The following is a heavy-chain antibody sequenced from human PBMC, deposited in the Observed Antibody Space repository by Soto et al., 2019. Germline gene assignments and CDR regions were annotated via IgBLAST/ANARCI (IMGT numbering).Heavy chain of an antibody. CDR2: ISYDGSNK. J-gene: IGHJ4*02. CDR3: AKDGIVVVPAATDYYFDY. D-gene: IGHD2-2*01. CDR1: GFTFSSYG. V-gene: IGHV3-30*18. Sequence: QVQLVESGGGVVQPGRSLRLSCAASGFTFSSYGMHWVRQAPGKGLEWVAVISYDGSNKYYADSVKGRFTISRDNSKNTLYLQMNCVRAEDTAVYYCAKDGIVVVPAATDYYFDYWGQGTLVTVSS.